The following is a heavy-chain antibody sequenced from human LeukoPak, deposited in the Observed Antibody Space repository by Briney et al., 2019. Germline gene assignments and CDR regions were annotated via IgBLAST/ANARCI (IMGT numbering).Heavy chain of an antibody. D-gene: IGHD3-22*01. J-gene: IGHJ4*02. CDR1: GESFSGYY. CDR2: INHSGST. Sequence: PSETLSLTCAVYGESFSGYYWSWIRQPPGKGLEWIGEINHSGSTNYNPSLKSRVTISVDTSRNQFSLNLSSVTAADTALYYCASLKTMIVLADRFRPREGTTYCFDYWGQGTLVTVSS. V-gene: IGHV4-34*01. CDR3: ASLKTMIVLADRFRPREGTTYCFDY.